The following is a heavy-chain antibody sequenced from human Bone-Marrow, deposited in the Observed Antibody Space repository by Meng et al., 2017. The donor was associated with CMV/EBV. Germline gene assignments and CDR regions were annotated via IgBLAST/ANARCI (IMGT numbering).Heavy chain of an antibody. Sequence: SVKVSCKASGGTFSSYAISWVRQAPGQGLEWMGGIIPIFGTANYAQKFQGRVTMTRDTSISTAYMELSRLRSDDTAVYYCARDRNRDGYNSPLNYWGQGTLVTVSS. CDR1: GGTFSSYA. V-gene: IGHV1-69*05. J-gene: IGHJ4*02. CDR3: ARDRNRDGYNSPLNY. CDR2: IIPIFGTA. D-gene: IGHD5-24*01.